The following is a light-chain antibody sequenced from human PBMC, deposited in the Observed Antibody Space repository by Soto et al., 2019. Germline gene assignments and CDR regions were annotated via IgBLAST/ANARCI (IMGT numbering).Light chain of an antibody. V-gene: IGLV4-69*01. CDR3: QTWGTGIQV. Sequence: QSVLTQSPSASASLGASVKLTCTLSSGHSSYAIAWHQQQPEKGPRYLMKLNSDGSHSKGDGIPDRFSGSSSGAVRYLTISSLQSEDEADYYCQTWGTGIQVFCGGTKLTVL. J-gene: IGLJ3*02. CDR1: SGHSSYA. CDR2: LNSDGSH.